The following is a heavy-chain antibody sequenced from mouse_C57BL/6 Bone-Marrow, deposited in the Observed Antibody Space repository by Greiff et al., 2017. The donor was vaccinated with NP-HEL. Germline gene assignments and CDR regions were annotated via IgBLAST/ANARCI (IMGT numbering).Heavy chain of an antibody. D-gene: IGHD2-2*01. J-gene: IGHJ3*01. CDR1: GYSITSGYY. CDR2: ISYDGSN. Sequence: EVQLVESGPGLVKPSQSLSLTCSVTGYSITSGYYWNWIRQFPGNKLEWMGYISYDGSNNYNPSLKNRISITRDPSKNQFFLKLNSVTTEDTATYYCARWLPRGFAYWGQGTLVTVSA. CDR3: ARWLPRGFAY. V-gene: IGHV3-6*01.